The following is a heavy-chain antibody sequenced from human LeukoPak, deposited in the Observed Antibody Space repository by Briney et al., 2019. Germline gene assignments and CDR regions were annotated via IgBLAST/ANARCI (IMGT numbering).Heavy chain of an antibody. J-gene: IGHJ3*02. CDR3: ARHQWVPAFDI. CDR1: GFTFSDYS. D-gene: IGHD1-26*01. Sequence: GSLRLSCAASGFTFSDYSMSWIRQAPGKGLEWVSYIRSSGNTIYYADSVKGRFTISRDNAKNSLYLQMNSLRAEDTAVYYCARHQWVPAFDIWGQGTMVTVSS. CDR2: IRSSGNTI. V-gene: IGHV3-11*04.